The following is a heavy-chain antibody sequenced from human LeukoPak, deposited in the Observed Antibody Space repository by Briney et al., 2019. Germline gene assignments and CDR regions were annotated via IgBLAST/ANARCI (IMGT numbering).Heavy chain of an antibody. D-gene: IGHD6-19*01. V-gene: IGHV1-2*02. CDR3: AKGRIRYDDYSSGWFVFFEF. CDR1: GYIFTGYY. J-gene: IGHJ4*02. CDR2: ITPNSGGT. Sequence: ASVKVSCKASGYIFTGYYMHWVRQAPGQGLEWMGWITPNSGGTNYAQNLQGRVTITRDTSMSTAYMELSSLRSEDTALYYCAKGRIRYDDYSSGWFVFFEFWGQGSLVTVSS.